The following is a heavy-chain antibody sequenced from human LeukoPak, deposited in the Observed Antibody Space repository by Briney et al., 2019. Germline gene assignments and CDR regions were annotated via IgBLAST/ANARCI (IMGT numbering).Heavy chain of an antibody. Sequence: ASVTVSCKASGGTFSRYAISWVRQAPGQGLEWMGGIIPIFGTANYAQKFQGRVTIIADESTSTAYMELSSLRSEDTAVYYCARSPSYCSGGSCYSDHFDYWGQGTLVTVSS. CDR2: IIPIFGTA. CDR3: ARSPSYCSGGSCYSDHFDY. J-gene: IGHJ4*02. V-gene: IGHV1-69*01. D-gene: IGHD2-15*01. CDR1: GGTFSRYA.